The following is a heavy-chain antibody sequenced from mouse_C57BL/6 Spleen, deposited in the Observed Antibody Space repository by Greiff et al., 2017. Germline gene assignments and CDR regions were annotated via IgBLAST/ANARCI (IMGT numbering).Heavy chain of an antibody. D-gene: IGHD4-1*01. Sequence: QVQLQQSGAELVKPGASVKLSCKASGYTFTSYWMHWVKQRPGRGLEWIGRIDPNSGGTKYNEKFKSKATLTVDQPSSTAYMQLSSLTSEDSAVYYCAREGGTGTPLPFAYWGQGTLVTVSA. CDR2: IDPNSGGT. V-gene: IGHV1-72*01. J-gene: IGHJ3*01. CDR3: AREGGTGTPLPFAY. CDR1: GYTFTSYW.